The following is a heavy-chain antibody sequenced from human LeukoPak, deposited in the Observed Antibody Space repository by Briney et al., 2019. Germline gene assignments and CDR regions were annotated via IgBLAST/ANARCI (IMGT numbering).Heavy chain of an antibody. Sequence: PSETLSLTCAVSGVSISSNLWWTWVRQPPGKGLEWIAEIHHSGSINYNPSLKSRVTISVDKAKNQFSLKLSSVTAADTAVYYCAKAEWYSSGWAGTIWGQGTLVTVSS. V-gene: IGHV4-4*02. CDR1: GVSISSNLW. J-gene: IGHJ4*02. CDR2: IHHSGSI. D-gene: IGHD6-19*01. CDR3: AKAEWYSSGWAGTI.